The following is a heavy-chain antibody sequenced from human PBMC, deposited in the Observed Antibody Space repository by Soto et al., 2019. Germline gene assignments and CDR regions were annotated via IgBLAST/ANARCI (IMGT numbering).Heavy chain of an antibody. CDR1: GFAVNSDY. Sequence: GGSLRLSCAASGFAVNSDYMSWVRQAPGKGLEWVSVIFGGGTTFYSDSVRGRFIISRDNSKNTVYLQMNSLRAEDTAVYYCVRTSSYWGQGTLVTVS. D-gene: IGHD2-2*01. J-gene: IGHJ4*02. V-gene: IGHV3-53*01. CDR2: IFGGGTT. CDR3: VRTSSY.